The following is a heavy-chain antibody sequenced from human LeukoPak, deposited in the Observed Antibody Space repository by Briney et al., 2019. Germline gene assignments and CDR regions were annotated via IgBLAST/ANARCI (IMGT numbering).Heavy chain of an antibody. J-gene: IGHJ4*02. CDR3: AALGSSSWYPAEEY. V-gene: IGHV1-24*01. CDR1: GYTLTELS. CDR2: FDPEDGET. Sequence: ASVKVSCKVSGYTLTELSMHWVRQAPGKGPEWMGDFDPEDGETIYAQKFQGRVTMTEDTSTDTAYMELSSLRSEDTAVYYCAALGSSSWYPAEEYWGQGTLVTVSS. D-gene: IGHD6-13*01.